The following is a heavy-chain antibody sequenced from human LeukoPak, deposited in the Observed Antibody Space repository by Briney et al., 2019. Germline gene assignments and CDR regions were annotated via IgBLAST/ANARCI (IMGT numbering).Heavy chain of an antibody. J-gene: IGHJ4*02. V-gene: IGHV3-74*01. D-gene: IGHD6-13*01. CDR1: GFTFGGYW. Sequence: QPGGSLRLSCAASGFTFGGYWMHWVRQAPGKGLVWVSRINSDGGRTIYADSVKGRFTVSRDNAKNTLYLQMNSLRAEDTAVYYCAGEAFFVSSWYTFDYWGQGTLVTVSS. CDR2: INSDGGRT. CDR3: AGEAFFVSSWYTFDY.